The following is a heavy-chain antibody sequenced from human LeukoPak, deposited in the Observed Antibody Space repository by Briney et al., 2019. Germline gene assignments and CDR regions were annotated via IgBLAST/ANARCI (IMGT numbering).Heavy chain of an antibody. CDR2: INHSGST. CDR3: ARGFDGGYYYYYYMDV. V-gene: IGHV4-34*01. J-gene: IGHJ6*03. Sequence: SSETLSLTCAVYGGSFSGYYWSWIRQPPGKGLEWIGEINHSGSTNYNPSLKSRVTISVDTSKNQFSLKLSSVTAADTAVYYCARGFDGGYYYYYYMDVWGKGTTVTVSS. D-gene: IGHD5-24*01. CDR1: GGSFSGYY.